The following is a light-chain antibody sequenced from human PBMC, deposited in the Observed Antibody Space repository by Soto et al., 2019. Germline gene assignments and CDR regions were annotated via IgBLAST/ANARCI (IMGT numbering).Light chain of an antibody. Sequence: EIVMTQSPVTLSVSPGERATLSCRASQSVRTNLAWYQQKPGQAPRLLIYGASTRATGIPARFSGSGSGTEFTLTITSLQSEDFAVYYCHQYNNWPPWTFGQGTKVEIK. CDR2: GAS. J-gene: IGKJ1*01. CDR1: QSVRTN. CDR3: HQYNNWPPWT. V-gene: IGKV3-15*01.